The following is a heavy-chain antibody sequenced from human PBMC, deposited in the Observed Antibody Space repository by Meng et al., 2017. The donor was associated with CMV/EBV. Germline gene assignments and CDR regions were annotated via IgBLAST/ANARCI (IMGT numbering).Heavy chain of an antibody. CDR3: ARDLLPGYYYGMDV. V-gene: IGHV3-7*01. J-gene: IGHJ6*02. Sequence: CAASGFTFSSYWMSWVRQAPGKGLEWVANIKQDGSEKYYVDSVKGRFTISRDNAKNSLYLQMNSLRAEDTAVYYCARDLLPGYYYGMDVWGQGTTVTVSS. CDR1: GFTFSSYW. D-gene: IGHD3-10*01. CDR2: IKQDGSEK.